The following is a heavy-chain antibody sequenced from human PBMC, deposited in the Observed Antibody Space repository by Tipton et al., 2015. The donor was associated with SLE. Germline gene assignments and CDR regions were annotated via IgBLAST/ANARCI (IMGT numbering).Heavy chain of an antibody. D-gene: IGHD3-3*01. Sequence: VQLVQSGGGFVQPGGSLRLSCVASGFTFSNYAVSWVRQAPGKGLEWVSSISGDGGTTYYADSVKGRFTISRDNSKNTLYLQMNSLRAEDTAVYYCAKDHYDFWSGEGAMDVWGKGTTVTISS. CDR1: GFTFSNYA. CDR3: AKDHYDFWSGEGAMDV. V-gene: IGHV3-23*04. J-gene: IGHJ6*03. CDR2: ISGDGGTT.